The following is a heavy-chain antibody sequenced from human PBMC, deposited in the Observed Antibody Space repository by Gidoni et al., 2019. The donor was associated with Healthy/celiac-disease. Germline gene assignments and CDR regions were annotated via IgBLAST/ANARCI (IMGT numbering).Heavy chain of an antibody. V-gene: IGHV2-5*02. Sequence: QITLKESGPTLVKPTQTLTLTCTFSGFSLSTSGVGVGWIRQPPGKALEWLALIYWDGDKRYSPSLKSRLTITKDTSKNQVVLTMTNMDPVDTATYYCAHSLIGYYDYIWGSPSFDYWGQGTLVTVSS. CDR1: GFSLSTSGVG. CDR3: AHSLIGYYDYIWGSPSFDY. CDR2: IYWDGDK. J-gene: IGHJ4*02. D-gene: IGHD3-16*01.